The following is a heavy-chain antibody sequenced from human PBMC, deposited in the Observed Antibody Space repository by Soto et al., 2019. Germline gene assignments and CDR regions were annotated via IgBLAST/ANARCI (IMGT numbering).Heavy chain of an antibody. V-gene: IGHV1-46*01. CDR2: INPSGGST. J-gene: IGHJ4*02. CDR3: ARADYYDSSGFYYDC. CDR1: GYIFTNHY. D-gene: IGHD3-22*01. Sequence: QVQLVQSGAEVKKPGASVKVSCKASGYIFTNHYIHWVRQAPGQGLEWMGIINPSGGSTNYLQKFQGRITMTRDTSTNTVYMELSSLRSEDTAVYFCARADYYDSSGFYYDCWGQGTLVIVSS.